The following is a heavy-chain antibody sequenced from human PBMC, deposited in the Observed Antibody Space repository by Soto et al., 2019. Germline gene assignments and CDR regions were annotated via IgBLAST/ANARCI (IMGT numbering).Heavy chain of an antibody. CDR3: ARRYGYSFDY. CDR2: IYYSGNT. D-gene: IGHD1-1*01. V-gene: IGHV4-59*08. J-gene: IGHJ4*02. CDR1: GGSISSYY. Sequence: PSETLSLTCTVSGGSISSYYWSWIRQPPGKGLEWIGYIYYSGNTNYNPSLKSRVTISVDTSKNQFFLKLSSVTAAGTAVYYSARRYGYSFDYWGQRTLVTVAS.